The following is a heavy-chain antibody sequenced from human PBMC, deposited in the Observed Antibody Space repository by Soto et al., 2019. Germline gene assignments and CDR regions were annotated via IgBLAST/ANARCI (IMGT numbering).Heavy chain of an antibody. J-gene: IGHJ4*02. CDR2: VSGYSGHT. CDR1: GYTFNTFG. CDR3: ATSVLGATVCTD. Sequence: QVQLVQSGTEVKKPGASVKVSCKASGYTFNTFGINWVRQAPGQGLEWMGWVSGYSGHTKYAQNFEGRVTMTTDTSTSLSFLELRGLRSDDTAVYYCATSVLGATVCTDWGQGTLVIVSS. D-gene: IGHD3-10*01. V-gene: IGHV1-18*01.